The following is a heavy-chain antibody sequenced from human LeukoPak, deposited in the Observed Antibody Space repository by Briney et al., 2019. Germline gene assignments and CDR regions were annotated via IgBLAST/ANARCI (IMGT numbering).Heavy chain of an antibody. CDR3: AKSSRGWYAFDI. Sequence: GGSLRLSCAASGFTFSSYAMSWVRQAPGKGLEWVSGIGGGGGVTFFADSVRGRFTISRDNSKNTLYLQMNSLRAEDTAVYYCAKSSRGWYAFDIWGPGTLVTVSS. V-gene: IGHV3-23*01. CDR2: IGGGGGVT. J-gene: IGHJ4*02. D-gene: IGHD6-19*01. CDR1: GFTFSSYA.